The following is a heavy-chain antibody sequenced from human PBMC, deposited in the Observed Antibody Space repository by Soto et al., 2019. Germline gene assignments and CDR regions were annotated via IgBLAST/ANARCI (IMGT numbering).Heavy chain of an antibody. CDR1: GDTFTSYG. V-gene: IGHV1-18*01. J-gene: IGHJ6*03. CDR2: ISAYNGNT. Sequence: ASVKVSCKASGDTFTSYGISWVRQAPGQGLGWMGWISAYNGNTNYAQKLQGRVTMTTDTSTSTAYMELRSLRSDGTAVYYCALGGIVVVPAATHYYYYMDVWGKGTTVTVSS. CDR3: ALGGIVVVPAATHYYYYMDV. D-gene: IGHD2-2*01.